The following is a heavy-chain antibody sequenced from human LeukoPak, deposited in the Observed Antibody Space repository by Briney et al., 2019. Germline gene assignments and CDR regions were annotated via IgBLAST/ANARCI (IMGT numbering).Heavy chain of an antibody. V-gene: IGHV3-9*03. J-gene: IGHJ3*02. CDR2: ISWNSDSI. CDR3: AKAGESYHDAFDI. D-gene: IGHD1-26*01. CDR1: GYTFGDYA. Sequence: GGSLRLSCAASGYTFGDYAMHWVRQAPGKGLEWVSGISWNSDSIGYADSVKGRFTIFRDDAKNSLYLQMNSLRAEDMALYYCAKAGESYHDAFDIWGQGTMVTVSS.